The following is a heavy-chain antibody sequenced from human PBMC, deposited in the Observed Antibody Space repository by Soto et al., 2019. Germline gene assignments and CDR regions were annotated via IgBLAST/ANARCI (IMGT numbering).Heavy chain of an antibody. CDR3: ARQSPYSSGSYYFDF. CDR1: GVSIRSGGYY. CDR2: IYYNGSP. V-gene: IGHV4-31*03. Sequence: SETLSLTCTGSGVSIRSGGYYWSWIRQHPGKGLEWIGYIYYNGSPYYNPSLKSRVTISVDPSKNRSSLDLNSVTAADTGVYYCARQSPYSSGSYYFDFWGQGALVTVSS. J-gene: IGHJ4*02. D-gene: IGHD6-19*01.